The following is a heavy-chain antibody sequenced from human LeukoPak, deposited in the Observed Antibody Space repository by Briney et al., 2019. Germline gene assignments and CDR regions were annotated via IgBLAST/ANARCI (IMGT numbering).Heavy chain of an antibody. J-gene: IGHJ4*02. CDR3: ARGSGTGWYTKGYFDY. Sequence: GGSLRLSCAASGFTFSSYDMHWVRQAPGKGLEWVSAIGTAADTYYPDSVEARFTISRENAKNSFYLQMNSLTAGDTAVYYCARGSGTGWYTKGYFDYWGQGTLVTVSS. V-gene: IGHV3-13*01. CDR1: GFTFSSYD. D-gene: IGHD6-19*01. CDR2: IGTAADT.